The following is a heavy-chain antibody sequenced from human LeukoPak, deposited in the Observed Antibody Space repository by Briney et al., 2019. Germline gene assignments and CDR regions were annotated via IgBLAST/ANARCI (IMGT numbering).Heavy chain of an antibody. Sequence: QPGGSLRLSCAASGFTFSDYYMSWVRQTPEKGLEWVSVISGGDGSTYYADSVRGRFTISRDDSGNTLFLQMNSLRAEDTAVYYCARQVSCDTTTCYAGMPPDYWGQGTLVTVSS. V-gene: IGHV3-23*01. D-gene: IGHD2-2*01. CDR3: ARQVSCDTTTCYAGMPPDY. CDR2: ISGGDGST. J-gene: IGHJ4*02. CDR1: GFTFSDYY.